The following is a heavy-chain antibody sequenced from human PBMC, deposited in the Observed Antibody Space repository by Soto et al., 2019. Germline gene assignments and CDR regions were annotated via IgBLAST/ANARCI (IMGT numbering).Heavy chain of an antibody. CDR2: INHSGST. V-gene: IGHV4-34*01. D-gene: IGHD6-19*01. J-gene: IGHJ4*02. Sequence: QVQLQQWGAGLLKPSETLSLTCAVYGGSFSGYYWSWIRQPPGKGLEWIGEINHSGSTNYNPSLKSRVTRSVDPSKNEFALKLSSVTASDTAVYYCARRPNYQWLVRYYFDYWGQGTLVTVSS. CDR1: GGSFSGYY. CDR3: ARRPNYQWLVRYYFDY.